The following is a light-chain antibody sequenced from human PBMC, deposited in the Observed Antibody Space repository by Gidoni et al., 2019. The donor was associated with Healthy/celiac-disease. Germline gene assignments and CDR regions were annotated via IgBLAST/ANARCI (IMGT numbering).Light chain of an antibody. CDR2: GAS. V-gene: IGKV3-20*01. Sequence: EIVLTQSPGTLSLSPGERATLSCRASQSVSSSYLAWYQQKPGQDPRLLIYGASSRATGIPDRFSGSGSGTDFTLTISRLEPEDFAVYYCQQYGSTGTFXQXTKVEIK. CDR1: QSVSSSY. J-gene: IGKJ1*01. CDR3: QQYGSTGT.